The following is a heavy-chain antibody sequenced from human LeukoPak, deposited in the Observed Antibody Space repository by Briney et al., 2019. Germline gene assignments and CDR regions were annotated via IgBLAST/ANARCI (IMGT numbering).Heavy chain of an antibody. D-gene: IGHD5-12*01. CDR1: GFTFSSYW. Sequence: GGSLRLSCAASGFTFSSYWVSWVRQAPGKGLEWVANIKQDGSEKYYVDSVKGRFTISRDNAKNSLYLQMNSLRAEDTVVYYCARDESGYDYKGPYYFDYWGQGTLVTVSS. CDR2: IKQDGSEK. CDR3: ARDESGYDYKGPYYFDY. J-gene: IGHJ4*02. V-gene: IGHV3-7*03.